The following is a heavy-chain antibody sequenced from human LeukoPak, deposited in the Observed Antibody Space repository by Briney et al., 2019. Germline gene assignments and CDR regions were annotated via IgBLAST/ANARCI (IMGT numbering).Heavy chain of an antibody. CDR2: ISHSGST. J-gene: IGHJ4*02. D-gene: IGHD3-16*02. Sequence: SETLSLTCTVSGDSISSFYWSWIRQSSEKGLEWIGLISHSGSTNYNPSLKNRVTMSVDPSTSRFSLRLTSVTAADTAVYYCVSHSGSYRFDSWGQGILVTVSS. V-gene: IGHV4-59*08. CDR1: GDSISSFY. CDR3: VSHSGSYRFDS.